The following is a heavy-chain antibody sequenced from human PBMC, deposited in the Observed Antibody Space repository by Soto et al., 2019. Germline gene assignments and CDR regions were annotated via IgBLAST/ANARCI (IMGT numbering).Heavy chain of an antibody. J-gene: IGHJ4*02. CDR2: IYYSGST. CDR3: ARGRIQLWYPFDY. Sequence: SETLSLTCTVSVGSISRYYWSWIRQNTGKGLEWIGYIYYSGSTNYNPSLKSRVTISVDTSKNQFSLKLSSVTAADTAVYYCARGRIQLWYPFDYWRQGTLVTVSS. V-gene: IGHV4-59*01. D-gene: IGHD5-18*01. CDR1: VGSISRYY.